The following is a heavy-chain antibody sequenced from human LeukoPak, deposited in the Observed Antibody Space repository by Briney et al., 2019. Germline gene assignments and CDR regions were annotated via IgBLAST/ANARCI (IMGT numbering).Heavy chain of an antibody. J-gene: IGHJ4*02. CDR2: ISAYNGNT. CDR1: GYTFTSYG. CDR3: ARAGSWYWEYYFDY. D-gene: IGHD6-13*01. V-gene: IGHV1-18*01. Sequence: GASVKVSCKASGYTFTSYGISWVRQAPGQGLERMGWISAYNGNTNYAQKLQGRVTMTTDTSTSTAYMELRSLRSDDTAVYYCARAGSWYWEYYFDYWGQGTLVTVSS.